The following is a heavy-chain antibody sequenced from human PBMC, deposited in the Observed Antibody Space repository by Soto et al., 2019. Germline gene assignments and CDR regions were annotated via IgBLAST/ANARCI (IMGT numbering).Heavy chain of an antibody. CDR1: GGSISSSSYY. Sequence: SETLSLTCTVSGGSISSSSYYWGWIRQPPGKGLEWIGSIYYSGSTYYNPSLKSRVTISVDTSKNQFSLKLSSVTAADTAVYYCARANADILSRYYYYGMDVWGQGTTVTVSS. J-gene: IGHJ6*02. D-gene: IGHD3-9*01. CDR2: IYYSGST. CDR3: ARANADILSRYYYYGMDV. V-gene: IGHV4-39*01.